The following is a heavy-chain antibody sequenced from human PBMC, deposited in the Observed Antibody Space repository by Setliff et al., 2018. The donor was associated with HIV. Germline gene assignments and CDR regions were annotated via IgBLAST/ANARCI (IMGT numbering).Heavy chain of an antibody. CDR3: ARALDSSADIEGYFDF. Sequence: GASVKVSCKASGYTLIGYNMHWVRQAPGQGLKWMGWINPNSGGTNYAQKFQGRVIMTRDTSISTAYMELSRLRSDDTAVYYCARALDSSADIEGYFDFWGQGMLVTVS. V-gene: IGHV1-2*02. CDR1: GYTLIGYN. J-gene: IGHJ4*02. CDR2: INPNSGGT. D-gene: IGHD2-15*01.